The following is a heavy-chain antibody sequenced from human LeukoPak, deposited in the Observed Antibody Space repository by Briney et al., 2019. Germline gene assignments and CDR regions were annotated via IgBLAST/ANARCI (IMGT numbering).Heavy chain of an antibody. D-gene: IGHD3-10*01. Sequence: GGSLRLSCAASGFTFSSYAMSWVHQAPGKGLEWVSAISGSGGSTYYADSVKGRFTISRDNSKNTLYLQMNSLRAEDTAVYYCAKVIYYGSGSYYGYYYYYGMDVWGQGTTVTVSS. V-gene: IGHV3-23*01. CDR3: AKVIYYGSGSYYGYYYYYGMDV. CDR2: ISGSGGST. J-gene: IGHJ6*02. CDR1: GFTFSSYA.